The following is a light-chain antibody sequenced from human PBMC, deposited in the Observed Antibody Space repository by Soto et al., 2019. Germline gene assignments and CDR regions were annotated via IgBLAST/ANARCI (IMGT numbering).Light chain of an antibody. CDR3: SSWTSSSTYV. Sequence: QSALTQPASVSGSPGQSITISCTGTSSDVGGYNYVSWYQQHPGKAPKFMIYDVSNRPSGVSNRFSGSKSGNTASLTISGLQAEDEADYYCSSWTSSSTYVFGTGTKVTVL. V-gene: IGLV2-14*01. J-gene: IGLJ1*01. CDR1: SSDVGGYNY. CDR2: DVS.